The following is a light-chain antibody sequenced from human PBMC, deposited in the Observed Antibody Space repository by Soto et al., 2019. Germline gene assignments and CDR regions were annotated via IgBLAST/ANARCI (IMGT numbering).Light chain of an antibody. V-gene: IGKV3-20*01. CDR1: QSVSSSY. CDR3: KQYGSSPPYT. J-gene: IGKJ2*01. CDR2: AAS. Sequence: EIVLTQSPGTLSLSPGDRATLSCRASQSVSSSYLAWYQQKPGQAPKLLIYAASTRATGIPDRFSGSGSATDFTLTISRLEPEDSAVYYCKQYGSSPPYTFGQGTKLEIK.